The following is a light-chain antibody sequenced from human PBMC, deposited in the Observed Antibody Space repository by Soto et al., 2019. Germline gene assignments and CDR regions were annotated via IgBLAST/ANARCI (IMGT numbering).Light chain of an antibody. Sequence: EVVLTQSPGTLSLSPGERAPLSYRASQSVSSSYLAWCQQKPGQAPRLLMYGASSRATGIPDRFSGSGSGTEFTLTISSLQSEDFGVYYCQQYNNWPPLTFGGGTKVDI. CDR2: GAS. CDR3: QQYNNWPPLT. V-gene: IGKV3-20*01. J-gene: IGKJ4*01. CDR1: QSVSSSY.